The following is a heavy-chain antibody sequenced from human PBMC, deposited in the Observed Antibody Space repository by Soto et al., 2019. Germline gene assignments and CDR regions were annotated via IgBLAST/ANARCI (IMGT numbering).Heavy chain of an antibody. D-gene: IGHD4-17*01. CDR1: GFTFSSYA. Sequence: EVQLLESGGGLVQPGGSLRLSCAASGFTFSSYAMNWVRQAPGKGLEWVSVISGSGGSTYYADAVKGRFTISRDNSKNTLYLQMNSLRAEDTAVYYCAKHTVGWYFDLWGRGTLVTVSS. V-gene: IGHV3-23*01. CDR2: ISGSGGST. CDR3: AKHTVGWYFDL. J-gene: IGHJ2*01.